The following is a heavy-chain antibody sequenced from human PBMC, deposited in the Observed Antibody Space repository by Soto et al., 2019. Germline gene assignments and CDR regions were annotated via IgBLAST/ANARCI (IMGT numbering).Heavy chain of an antibody. D-gene: IGHD3-9*01. J-gene: IGHJ4*02. V-gene: IGHV4-39*01. CDR3: AKLSYTSDWYYFDY. Sequence: SETLSLTCTVSGGSISSSSYFWGWIRQPPGKGLEWIGSIYYSEITYNPSLKSRVTISVDTSRNQFSLKLSSVTAADTAVYYCAKLSYTSDWYYFDYWGQGTLVTVSS. CDR2: IYYSEIT. CDR1: GGSISSSSYF.